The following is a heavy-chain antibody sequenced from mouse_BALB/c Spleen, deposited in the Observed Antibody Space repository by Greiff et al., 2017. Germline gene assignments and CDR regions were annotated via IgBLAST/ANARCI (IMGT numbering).Heavy chain of an antibody. D-gene: IGHD1-1*01. CDR2: ISYSGST. Sequence: EVKLMESGPGLVKPSQSLSLTCTVTGYSITSDYAWNWIRQFPGNKLEWMGYISYSGSTSYNPSLKSRISITRDTSKNQFFLQLNSVTTEDTATYYCARRGFYYSVYFDYWGQGTTLTVSS. CDR1: GYSITSDYA. CDR3: ARRGFYYSVYFDY. J-gene: IGHJ2*01. V-gene: IGHV3-2*02.